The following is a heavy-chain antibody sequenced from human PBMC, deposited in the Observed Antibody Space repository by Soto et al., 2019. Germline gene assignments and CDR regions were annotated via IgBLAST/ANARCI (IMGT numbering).Heavy chain of an antibody. Sequence: GGSLRLSCAASGFTFSSYGMHWVRQAPGKGLEWVAVIWYDGSNKYYADSVKGRFTISRDNSKNTLYLQMNSLRAEDTAVYYCARDLGGRKGQVVVVPAANYYYYYGMDVWGQGTTVTVSS. CDR3: ARDLGGRKGQVVVVPAANYYYYYGMDV. V-gene: IGHV3-33*01. J-gene: IGHJ6*02. D-gene: IGHD2-2*01. CDR2: IWYDGSNK. CDR1: GFTFSSYG.